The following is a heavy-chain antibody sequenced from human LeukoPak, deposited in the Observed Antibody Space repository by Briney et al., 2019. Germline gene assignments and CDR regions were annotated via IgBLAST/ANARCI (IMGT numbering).Heavy chain of an antibody. Sequence: ASVKVSCKASGYTFTGHYMHWVRQAPGQGLEWMGWINPNSGGTNYAQKFQGRVTMTRDTSISTAYMELSRLRSDDTAVYYCAILYYYDSSGPTGFDYWGQGTLVTVSS. CDR3: AILYYYDSSGPTGFDY. V-gene: IGHV1-2*02. CDR1: GYTFTGHY. CDR2: INPNSGGT. D-gene: IGHD3-22*01. J-gene: IGHJ4*02.